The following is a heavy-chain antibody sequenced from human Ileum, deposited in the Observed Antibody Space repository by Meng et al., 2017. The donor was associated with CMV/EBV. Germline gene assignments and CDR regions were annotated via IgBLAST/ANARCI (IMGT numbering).Heavy chain of an antibody. CDR3: ARREYYFDSSGYYPYYFDL. V-gene: IGHV5-51*01. Sequence: FSTSCIAWVRRLPGKCPAWMGLLYPDYSDTNYSPSFQGQVTISADKSNSTAYLQWSSLKASDTAIYYCARREYYFDSSGYYPYYFDLWGQGTLVTVSS. CDR1: FSTSC. CDR2: LYPDYSDT. D-gene: IGHD3-22*01. J-gene: IGHJ4*02.